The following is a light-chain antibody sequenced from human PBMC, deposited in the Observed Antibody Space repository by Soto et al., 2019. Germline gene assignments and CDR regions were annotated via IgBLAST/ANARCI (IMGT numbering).Light chain of an antibody. CDR3: CSYAGSSTVV. Sequence: QSALTQPASVSGSPGQSITISCTGTSSDVGGYNYVSWYQQHPGKAPKIMIFEVSNRPSGVSHRFSGSKSGNTASLTISGLQAEDEGDYYCCSYAGSSTVVFGGGTKLTVL. CDR1: SSDVGGYNY. V-gene: IGLV2-14*01. CDR2: EVS. J-gene: IGLJ2*01.